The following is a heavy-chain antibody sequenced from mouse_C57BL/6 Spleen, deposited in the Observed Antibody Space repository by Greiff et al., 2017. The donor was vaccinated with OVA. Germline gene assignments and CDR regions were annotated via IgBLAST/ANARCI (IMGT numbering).Heavy chain of an antibody. J-gene: IGHJ2*01. V-gene: IGHV1-55*01. CDR2: LYPGSGST. Sequence: QVQLQQSGAELVKPGASVKMSCKASGYTFTSYWIPWVQQRPGQGLEWIGALYPGSGSTNYHEKFKSKATLTVDTSSSTDYLQLSSLTSEDSAVYDGARGVRRWGQGTTLTVAS. CDR3: ARGVRR. D-gene: IGHD2-14*01. CDR1: GYTFTSYW.